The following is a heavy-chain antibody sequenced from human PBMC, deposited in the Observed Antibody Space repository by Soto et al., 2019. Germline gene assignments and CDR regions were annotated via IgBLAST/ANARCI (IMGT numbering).Heavy chain of an antibody. Sequence: EVQLVESGGGLVQPGRSLRLSCAASGFTFDDYAMHWVRQAPGKGLEWVSGISWNSGSIGYADSVKGRFTISRDNAKNSLFLQVIRLRAEDTALYYCAKAVVNWHNAFDIWGQGTMVTVSS. J-gene: IGHJ3*02. D-gene: IGHD2-21*01. CDR2: ISWNSGSI. CDR1: GFTFDDYA. V-gene: IGHV3-9*01. CDR3: AKAVVNWHNAFDI.